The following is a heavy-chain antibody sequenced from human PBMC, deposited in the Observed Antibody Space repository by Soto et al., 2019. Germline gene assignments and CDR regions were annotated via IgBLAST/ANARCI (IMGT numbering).Heavy chain of an antibody. CDR1: GFTFSSYA. J-gene: IGHJ6*03. Sequence: EVQLLESGGGLVQPGGSLRLSCAASGFTFSSYAMSWVRQAPGKGLEWVSAISGSGGSTYYADSVKGRFTISRDNSKNTLYLQMNSLRAEDTAVYYCAKLAGFGEFPGYYYYYIDVWGKGTTVTVSS. CDR2: ISGSGGST. CDR3: AKLAGFGEFPGYYYYYIDV. V-gene: IGHV3-23*01. D-gene: IGHD3-10*01.